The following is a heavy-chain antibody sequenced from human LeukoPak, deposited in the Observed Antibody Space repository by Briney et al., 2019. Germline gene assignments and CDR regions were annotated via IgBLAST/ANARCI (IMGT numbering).Heavy chain of an antibody. D-gene: IGHD3-22*01. J-gene: IGHJ4*02. CDR2: ISSSGSTI. CDR1: GFTFSSYA. CDR3: ARQGVYDSSGYYRDY. V-gene: IGHV3-48*04. Sequence: GGSLRLSCAAAGFTFSSYAMSWVRQAPGKGLEWVSYISSSGSTIYYADSVKGRFTISRDNAKNSLYLQMNSLRAEDTAVYYCARQGVYDSSGYYRDYWGQGTLVTVSS.